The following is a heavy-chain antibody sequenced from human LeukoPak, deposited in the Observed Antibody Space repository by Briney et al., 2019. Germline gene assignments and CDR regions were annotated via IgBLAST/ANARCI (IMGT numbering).Heavy chain of an antibody. J-gene: IGHJ6*02. CDR1: GGTFSSYA. CDR2: IIPIFGTP. D-gene: IGHD6-6*01. CDR3: ARPYSSSSYYYGMDV. V-gene: IGHV1-69*13. Sequence: SVTVSCKASGGTFSSYAISWVRQAPGQGLEWMGGIIPIFGTPNYAQKFQGRVTITADESTSTAYMELSSLRSEDTAVYYCARPYSSSSYYYGMDVWGQGTTVTVSS.